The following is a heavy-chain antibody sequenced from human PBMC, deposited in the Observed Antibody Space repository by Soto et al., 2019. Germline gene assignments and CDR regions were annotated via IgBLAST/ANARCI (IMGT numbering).Heavy chain of an antibody. CDR2: IYYSGST. V-gene: IGHV4-59*08. Sequence: SETLSLTCTVSGGSISSYYWSWIRQPPGKGLEWIGYIYYSGSTNYNPSLKSRVTISVDTSKNQFSLKLSSVTAADTAVYYCAGAPVYDILTGFDYWGQGTLVTVSS. CDR3: AGAPVYDILTGFDY. D-gene: IGHD3-9*01. CDR1: GGSISSYY. J-gene: IGHJ4*02.